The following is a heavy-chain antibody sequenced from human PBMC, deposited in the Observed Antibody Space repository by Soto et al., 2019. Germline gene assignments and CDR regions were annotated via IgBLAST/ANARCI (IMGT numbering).Heavy chain of an antibody. Sequence: GASVKVSCKASGGTFSSYAISWVRQAPGQGLEWMGGIIPIFGTANYAQKFQGRVTITADKSTSTAYMELSSLRSEDTAVYYCARNSYRYSHVLDFDYWGQGTLVTVSS. CDR3: ARNSYRYSHVLDFDY. D-gene: IGHD5-18*01. CDR2: IIPIFGTA. J-gene: IGHJ4*02. V-gene: IGHV1-69*06. CDR1: GGTFSSYA.